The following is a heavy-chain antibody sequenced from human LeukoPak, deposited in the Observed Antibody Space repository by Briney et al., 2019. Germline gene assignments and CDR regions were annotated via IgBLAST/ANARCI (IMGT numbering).Heavy chain of an antibody. Sequence: SETLSLTCTVSGGPLSSSSHYWGWIRHPPGKGLEWIGSIFYTGSTYYNPSLKSRVTISEDTSKNQFSLKLSSVTAADTAVYYCASRPTRSYYFDYWGQGTLVTVSS. V-gene: IGHV4-39*07. J-gene: IGHJ4*02. CDR3: ASRPTRSYYFDY. D-gene: IGHD3-16*02. CDR1: GGPLSSSSHY. CDR2: IFYTGST.